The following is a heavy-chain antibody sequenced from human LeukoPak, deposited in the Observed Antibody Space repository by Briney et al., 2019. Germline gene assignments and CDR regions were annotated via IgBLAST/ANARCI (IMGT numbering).Heavy chain of an antibody. D-gene: IGHD3-10*01. CDR3: VRDGAVVTSGNYPWRYFQH. V-gene: IGHV3-48*01. Sequence: GSLRLSCAASGFTFSSYSMNWVRQAPGKGLVWVSYIGNTGSTTYYADSVKGRFTISRDNAKNSLYLQMNTLRAEDTAVYYCVRDGAVVTSGNYPWRYFQHWGQGTLVTVSS. J-gene: IGHJ1*01. CDR2: IGNTGSTT. CDR1: GFTFSSYS.